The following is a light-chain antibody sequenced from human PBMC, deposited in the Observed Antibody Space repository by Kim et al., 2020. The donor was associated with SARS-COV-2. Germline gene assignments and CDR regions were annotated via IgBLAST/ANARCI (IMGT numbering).Light chain of an antibody. Sequence: DIQMTQSPSSLSPSVGDRVTITCQASQDISNYLNWYQQKPGKAPKLLIYDASNLETGVPSRFSGSGSGTDFTYTISSLQPEDIATYYCQQYDNLIFTFGPGTKVDIK. J-gene: IGKJ3*01. CDR3: QQYDNLIFT. V-gene: IGKV1-33*01. CDR2: DAS. CDR1: QDISNY.